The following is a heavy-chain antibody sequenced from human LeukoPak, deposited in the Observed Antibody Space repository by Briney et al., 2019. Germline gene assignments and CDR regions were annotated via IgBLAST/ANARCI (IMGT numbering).Heavy chain of an antibody. CDR2: IKSKTDGGTT. V-gene: IGHV3-15*01. J-gene: IGHJ4*02. Sequence: PGGSLRLSCAASGFTFSNAWMSWVRQAPGKGLEWVGRIKSKTDGGTTDYAAPVKGRFTISRDDSKNTLYLQMNSLKTEDTAVYYCTIALSTMGATNEDFDYWGQGTLVTVSS. CDR1: GFTFSNAW. D-gene: IGHD1-26*01. CDR3: TIALSTMGATNEDFDY.